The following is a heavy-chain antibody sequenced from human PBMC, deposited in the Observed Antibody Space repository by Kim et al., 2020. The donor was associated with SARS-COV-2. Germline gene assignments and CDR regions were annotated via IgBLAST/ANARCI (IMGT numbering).Heavy chain of an antibody. J-gene: IGHJ4*02. CDR3: AKAAGYSGYGPLWNLDY. V-gene: IGHV3-23*01. CDR1: GFTFSSYA. D-gene: IGHD5-12*01. CDR2: ISVSGGST. Sequence: GGSLRLSCAASGFTFSSYAMSWVRQAPGKGLEWVSAISVSGGSTYYADSVKGRFTISRDNSKNTLYLQMNSLRAEDTAVYYCAKAAGYSGYGPLWNLDYWGQGTLVTVSS.